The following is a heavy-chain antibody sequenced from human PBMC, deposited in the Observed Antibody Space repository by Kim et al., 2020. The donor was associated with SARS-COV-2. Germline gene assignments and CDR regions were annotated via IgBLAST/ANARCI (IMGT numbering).Heavy chain of an antibody. CDR2: INPNSGGT. CDR1: GYTFTGYY. Sequence: ASVKVSCKASGYTFTGYYMHWVRQAPGQGLEWMGWINPNSGGTNYAQKFQGRVTMTRDTSISTAYMELSRLRSDDTAVYYCARCPTIAAAGTVWFDPWGQGTLVTVSS. D-gene: IGHD6-13*01. J-gene: IGHJ5*02. V-gene: IGHV1-2*02. CDR3: ARCPTIAAAGTVWFDP.